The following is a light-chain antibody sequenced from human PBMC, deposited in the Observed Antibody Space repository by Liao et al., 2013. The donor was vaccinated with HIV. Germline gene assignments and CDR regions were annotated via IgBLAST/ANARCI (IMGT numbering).Light chain of an antibody. CDR3: QAWDSSPYV. Sequence: SYELTQPPSVSVSPGQTATITCSGDTLDDKYAFWYQQRPGQSPVLVMYEDSQRPSGIPERFSGSTSGNTATLTISETQAVDEADYYCQAWDSSPYVFGTGTKVTVL. V-gene: IGLV3-1*01. CDR1: TLDDKY. J-gene: IGLJ1*01. CDR2: EDS.